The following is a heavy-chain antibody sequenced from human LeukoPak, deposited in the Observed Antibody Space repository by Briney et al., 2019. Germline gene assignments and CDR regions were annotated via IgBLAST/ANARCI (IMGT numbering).Heavy chain of an antibody. CDR1: GFTFSSYW. Sequence: PGGSLRLSCAASGFTFSSYWMSWVRQAPGKGLEWVANIKQDGSEKYYVDSVKGRFTISRDNAKNSLYLQMNSLRAEDTAVYYCARVSRGSTYYYYYYMDVWGKGTTVTISS. CDR3: ARVSRGSTYYYYYYMDV. J-gene: IGHJ6*03. V-gene: IGHV3-7*03. CDR2: IKQDGSEK. D-gene: IGHD3-10*01.